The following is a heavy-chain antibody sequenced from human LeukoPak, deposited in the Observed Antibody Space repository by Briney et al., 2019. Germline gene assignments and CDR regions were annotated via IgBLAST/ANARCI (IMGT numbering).Heavy chain of an antibody. D-gene: IGHD5/OR15-5a*01. J-gene: IGHJ4*02. CDR3: ATLVSTRYYFDY. V-gene: IGHV4-39*07. Sequence: SETLSLTCTVSGGSISSSSYYWGWIRQPPGKGLEWIGNIYYSGSTYYNPSLKSRVTMSVDTSKNQFSLKLSSVTAADTAVYYCATLVSTRYYFDYWGQGTLVTVSS. CDR1: GGSISSSSYY. CDR2: IYYSGST.